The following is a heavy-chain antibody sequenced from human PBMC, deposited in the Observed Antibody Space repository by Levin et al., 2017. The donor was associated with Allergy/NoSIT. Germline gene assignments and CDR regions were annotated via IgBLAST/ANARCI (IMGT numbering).Heavy chain of an antibody. Sequence: GESLKISCAASGFTFSDYYMSWIRQAPGKGLEWVSYISSSGSTIYYADSVKGRFTISRDNAKNSLYLQMNSLRAEDTAVYYCAREGCSSTSCYIAAERDFDYWGQGTLVTVSS. V-gene: IGHV3-11*01. D-gene: IGHD2-2*02. J-gene: IGHJ4*02. CDR3: AREGCSSTSCYIAAERDFDY. CDR2: ISSSGSTI. CDR1: GFTFSDYY.